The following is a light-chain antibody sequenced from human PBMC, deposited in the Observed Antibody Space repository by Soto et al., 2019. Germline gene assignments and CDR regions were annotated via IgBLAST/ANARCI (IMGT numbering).Light chain of an antibody. CDR1: QSVYSN. V-gene: IGKV3-15*01. J-gene: IGKJ4*01. CDR3: QQYNKWPLT. Sequence: EIVMTQSTATLSVSPGERATLSCRASQSVYSNLAWYQQKPGQAPRLLIYGASTRATGIPARFSGSGSGTEFTLTISSLQPEDVAVYHCQQYNKWPLTFGGGTKVEIK. CDR2: GAS.